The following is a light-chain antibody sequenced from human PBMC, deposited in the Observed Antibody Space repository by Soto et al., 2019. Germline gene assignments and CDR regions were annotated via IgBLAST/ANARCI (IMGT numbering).Light chain of an antibody. V-gene: IGKV3-15*01. CDR3: QHYYNWPRT. J-gene: IGKJ1*01. CDR1: QTIGRN. CDR2: GAS. Sequence: EIVMTQPPATLSVSPGERATLSCRASQTIGRNLAWYQQKPGQSPRLLVYGASTRATGITARFSGSGSGTDFTLSISSLQSQDFAIYYCQHYYNWPRTFGQGTKVDIK.